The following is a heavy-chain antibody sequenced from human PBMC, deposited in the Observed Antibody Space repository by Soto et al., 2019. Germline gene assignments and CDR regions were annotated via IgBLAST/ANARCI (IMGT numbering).Heavy chain of an antibody. Sequence: PSETLSLTCTVSGGSFSPNYWSWIRQPPGKGLEWVGYIYHTGSTHYNPSLRSRVTMSVDTSKNQFSLRLSSVTAADTAVYYCARHPISYSDVLTGQIVYPEFNCIDPWGQGTLVTVSS. J-gene: IGHJ5*02. V-gene: IGHV4-59*08. CDR1: GGSFSPNY. CDR2: IYHTGST. CDR3: ARHPISYSDVLTGQIVYPEFNCIDP. D-gene: IGHD3-9*01.